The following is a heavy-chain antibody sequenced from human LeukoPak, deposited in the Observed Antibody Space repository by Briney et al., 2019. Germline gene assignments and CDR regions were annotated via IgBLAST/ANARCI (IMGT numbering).Heavy chain of an antibody. CDR2: IKAKAHGGTI. V-gene: IGHV3-15*01. J-gene: IGHJ4*02. CDR1: GFTFSSYE. D-gene: IGHD1-26*01. Sequence: GGSLRPSCAASGFTFSSYEMNWVRQAPGKGLEWVGRIKAKAHGGTIEYAAPVKGRFTISRDDSKNTLYLQMNSLKTEDTAVYYCTTDGVGVEGATYDNWGQGTLVSVSS. CDR3: TTDGVGVEGATYDN.